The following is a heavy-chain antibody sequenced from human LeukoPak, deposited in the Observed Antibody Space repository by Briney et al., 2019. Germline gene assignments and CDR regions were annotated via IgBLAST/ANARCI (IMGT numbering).Heavy chain of an antibody. J-gene: IGHJ3*02. Sequence: GGSLRLSCAASGFTVSSNYMSWVRQAPGKGLEWVSVIYSGGSTYYADSVKGRFTISRDNSKNTLYLQMNSLRAEDTAVYYCARDRGDRDGFDIWGQGTMVTVSS. CDR3: ARDRGDRDGFDI. CDR2: IYSGGST. CDR1: GFTVSSNY. V-gene: IGHV3-53*01. D-gene: IGHD2-21*01.